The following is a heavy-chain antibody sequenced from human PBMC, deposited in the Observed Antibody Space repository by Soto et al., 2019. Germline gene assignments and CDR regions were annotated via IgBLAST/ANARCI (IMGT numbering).Heavy chain of an antibody. J-gene: IGHJ6*02. V-gene: IGHV1-18*01. CDR2: ISTYNGDT. Sequence: QVQLVQSGAEVKKPGASVKVSCKASGYTFTRSGISWVRQAPGQGLEWMGWISTYNGDTHYAQTFQGRVTMTTDTSTITVYMELRSLISDDTAVYYCAREGVAPYYYYGMDVWGQGTPVTVSS. CDR3: AREGVAPYYYYGMDV. D-gene: IGHD5-12*01. CDR1: GYTFTRSG.